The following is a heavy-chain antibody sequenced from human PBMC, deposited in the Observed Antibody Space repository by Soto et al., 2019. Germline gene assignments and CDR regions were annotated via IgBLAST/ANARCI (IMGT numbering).Heavy chain of an antibody. D-gene: IGHD5-12*01. J-gene: IGHJ3*01. Sequence: EVQLVESGGNLVQPGGSLRLSCAASGFTFSNYVMHWVRQVPGKGLVWVSRIDTDGTTTHYADSVKGRFTISRDNAKNTVYLQLTSLRVEDAAGYYCVRDRDGYNFWGQGTRVTVSS. CDR3: VRDRDGYNF. CDR2: IDTDGTTT. V-gene: IGHV3-74*01. CDR1: GFTFSNYV.